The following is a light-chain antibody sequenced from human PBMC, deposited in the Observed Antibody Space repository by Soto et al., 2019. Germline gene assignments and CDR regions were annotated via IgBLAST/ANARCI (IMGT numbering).Light chain of an antibody. CDR3: CSYAGSCFV. Sequence: QSALTQPRSVSGAPGQSVAISCTGTSSDIGAYDYVSWYQQHPGQAPNLMVYDVNKRPSRVPDRFFGSKSGNTASLTISGLQAEDEADYYCCSYAGSCFVFGTGTKLTVL. CDR1: SSDIGAYDY. CDR2: DVN. V-gene: IGLV2-11*01. J-gene: IGLJ1*01.